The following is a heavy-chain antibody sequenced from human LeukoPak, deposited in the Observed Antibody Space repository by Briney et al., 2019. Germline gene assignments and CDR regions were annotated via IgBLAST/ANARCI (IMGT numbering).Heavy chain of an antibody. CDR3: ARYYHDMDV. CDR1: GFTFSSNW. V-gene: IGHV3-7*01. Sequence: GGSLRLSCAASGFTFSSNWMCWVRQDPGKGLEWVANINQDGSVKNYVDSVKGRFTISRDNAKNSLYLQMNSLRAEDTAVYYCARYYHDMDVWGPGTTVTVSS. J-gene: IGHJ6*02. CDR2: INQDGSVK.